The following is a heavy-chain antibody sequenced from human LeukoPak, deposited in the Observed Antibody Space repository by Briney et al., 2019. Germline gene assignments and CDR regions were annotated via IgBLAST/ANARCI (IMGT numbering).Heavy chain of an antibody. CDR2: INPNSGGT. Sequence: ASVKVSCKASGYTFTGYYMHWVRQAPGQGLEWMGWINPNSGGTNYAQKFQGRVTMTRDTSISTAYMELSRLRSDDTAVYYCARAMIVVVSDAFDIWGQGTMVTVSS. CDR1: GYTFTGYY. V-gene: IGHV1-2*02. CDR3: ARAMIVVVSDAFDI. J-gene: IGHJ3*02. D-gene: IGHD3-22*01.